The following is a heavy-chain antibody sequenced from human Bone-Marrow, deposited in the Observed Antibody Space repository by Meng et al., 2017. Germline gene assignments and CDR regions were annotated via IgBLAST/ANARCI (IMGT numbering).Heavy chain of an antibody. J-gene: IGHJ4*02. Sequence: QVQLQQWGAGRLTPSATLSLTCVVSGGSFSDYYWSWIRQPPGKGLEWIGEINHSGSTNYNPSLESRATISVDTSQNNLSLKLSSVTAADSAVYYCARGPTTMAHDFDYWGQGTLVTVSS. CDR3: ARGPTTMAHDFDY. CDR2: INHSGST. CDR1: GGSFSDYY. V-gene: IGHV4-34*01. D-gene: IGHD4-11*01.